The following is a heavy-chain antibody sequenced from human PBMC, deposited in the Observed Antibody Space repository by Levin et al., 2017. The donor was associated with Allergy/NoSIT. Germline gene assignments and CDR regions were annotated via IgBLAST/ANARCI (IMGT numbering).Heavy chain of an antibody. D-gene: IGHD6-19*01. CDR2: INHSGST. V-gene: IGHV4-34*01. CDR1: GGSFSGYY. J-gene: IGHJ6*03. Sequence: SETLSLTCAVYGGSFSGYYWSWIRQPPGKGLEWIGEINHSGSTNYNPSLKSRVTISVDTSKNQFSLKLSSVTAADTAVYYCARVGPRGIAVAGKAPYYYYYYMDVWGKGTTVTVSS. CDR3: ARVGPRGIAVAGKAPYYYYYYMDV.